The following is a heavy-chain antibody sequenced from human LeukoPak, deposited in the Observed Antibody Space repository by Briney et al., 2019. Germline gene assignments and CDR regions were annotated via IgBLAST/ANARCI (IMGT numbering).Heavy chain of an antibody. Sequence: WASVKVSCKASGYTFTGYYMHWVRQAPGQGLEWMGWINPNSGGTNYAQKFQGRVTMTRDTSISTAYMELSRLRSDDTAVYYCASPEGAAAGTLDYWGQGTLVTVSS. CDR1: GYTFTGYY. D-gene: IGHD6-13*01. CDR2: INPNSGGT. V-gene: IGHV1-2*02. CDR3: ASPEGAAAGTLDY. J-gene: IGHJ4*02.